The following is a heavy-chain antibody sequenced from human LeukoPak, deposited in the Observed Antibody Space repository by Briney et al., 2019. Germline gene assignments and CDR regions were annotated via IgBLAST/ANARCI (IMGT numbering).Heavy chain of an antibody. V-gene: IGHV3-23*01. CDR3: AKGNWNDVDYYYGMDV. CDR1: GFXFSSYA. CDR2: ISGSGGST. D-gene: IGHD1-1*01. J-gene: IGHJ6*02. Sequence: GGSLRLSCAASGFXFSSYAMSWVRQAPGKGLEWVSAISGSGGSTYYADSVKGRFTISRDNSKNTLYLQMNSLRAEDTAVYYCAKGNWNDVDYYYGMDVWGQGTTVTVSS.